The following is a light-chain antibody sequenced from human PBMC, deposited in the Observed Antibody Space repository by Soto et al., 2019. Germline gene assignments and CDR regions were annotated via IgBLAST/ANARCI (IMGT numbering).Light chain of an antibody. Sequence: EIVLTQSPGTLSLSLGERATLFCRASQSLSSTYLAWYQQRPGQAPRLLIFGASNRATGIPDRFRGSGSGTDFTLTIRRLEPEDFAVYYCQQYGSSPRTFGQGTKVDIK. V-gene: IGKV3-20*01. CDR1: QSLSSTY. CDR2: GAS. CDR3: QQYGSSPRT. J-gene: IGKJ1*01.